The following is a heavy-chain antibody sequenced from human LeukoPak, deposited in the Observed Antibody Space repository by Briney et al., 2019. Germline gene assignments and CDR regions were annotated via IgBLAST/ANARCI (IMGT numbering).Heavy chain of an antibody. V-gene: IGHV1-24*01. Sequence: ASVRVSCKVSGYTLTELSMHWVRQAPGKGLEWMGSFDPEDGETIYAQKFQGRVTMTEDTSTDTAYMELSSLRSEDTAVYYCATVPRSPIWFGEPAFDPWGQGTLVTVSS. J-gene: IGHJ5*02. CDR2: FDPEDGET. CDR1: GYTLTELS. D-gene: IGHD3-10*01. CDR3: ATVPRSPIWFGEPAFDP.